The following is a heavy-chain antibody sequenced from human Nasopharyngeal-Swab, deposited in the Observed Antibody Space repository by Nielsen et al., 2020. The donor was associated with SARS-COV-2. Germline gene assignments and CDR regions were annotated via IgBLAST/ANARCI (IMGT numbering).Heavy chain of an antibody. CDR1: GGSISNSY. CDR2: IYYSGST. Sequence: SETLSLTCTVSGGSISNSYWSWIRQPPGKGLEWIGYIYYSGSTNYNPSLKGRVTISVDTSKNKFSLKLSSVTAADTAVYYCARAGKPKPRLPILYSGSYHYKKYSFDYLDDWGQGTLVTVSS. D-gene: IGHD1-26*01. CDR3: ARAGKPKPRLPILYSGSYHYKKYSFDYLDD. J-gene: IGHJ4*02. V-gene: IGHV4-59*01.